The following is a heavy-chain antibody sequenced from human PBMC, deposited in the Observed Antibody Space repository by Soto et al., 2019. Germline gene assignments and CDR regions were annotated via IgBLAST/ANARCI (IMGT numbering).Heavy chain of an antibody. CDR3: AVPVPAATHYDYYNVDV. V-gene: IGHV3-23*01. Sequence: GESLKISCAASGFTFRFYSMSWVRQAPGKGLEWVSCTTGSGDTTSYADSVKGRFTISRDNSKNTLYLQMNSLRADDTAVYYCAVPVPAATHYDYYNVDVWGQGTTVTVSS. D-gene: IGHD2-2*01. J-gene: IGHJ6*02. CDR1: GFTFRFYS. CDR2: TTGSGDTT.